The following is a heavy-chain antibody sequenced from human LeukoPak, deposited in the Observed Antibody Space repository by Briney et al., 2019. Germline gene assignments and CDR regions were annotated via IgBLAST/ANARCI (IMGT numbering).Heavy chain of an antibody. CDR1: GFTFSSYW. CDR3: ARGVVAGLVDY. D-gene: IGHD2-15*01. V-gene: IGHV3-74*01. CDR2: INSDGSST. J-gene: IGHJ4*02. Sequence: PGGSLRLSCAASGFTFSSYWMHWVRQAPGKGLVWVSRINSDGSSTSYADSVKGRLTISRDNAKNTLYLQMNSLRAEDTAVYYCARGVVAGLVDYWGQGTLVTVSS.